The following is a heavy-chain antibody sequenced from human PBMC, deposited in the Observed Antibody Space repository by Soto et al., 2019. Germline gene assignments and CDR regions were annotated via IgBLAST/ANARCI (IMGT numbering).Heavy chain of an antibody. CDR1: GGSISSSSYY. CDR2: IYYSGST. V-gene: IGHV4-39*01. J-gene: IGHJ4*02. Sequence: SETLSLTCTVSGGSISSSSYYWGWIRQPPGKGLEWIGSIYYSGSTYYNPSLKSRVTISVDTSKNQFSLKLSSVTAADTAVYYCARHYASGSYQVLDFDYWGQGTLVTVSS. CDR3: ARHYASGSYQVLDFDY. D-gene: IGHD1-26*01.